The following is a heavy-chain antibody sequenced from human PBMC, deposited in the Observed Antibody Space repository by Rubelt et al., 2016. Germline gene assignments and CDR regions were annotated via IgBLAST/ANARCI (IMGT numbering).Heavy chain of an antibody. Sequence: EVQLVESGGGLVQPGGSLRLSCAASGFTFSSYSMNWVRQAPGKVLEWIAYISSSSSIIFYANAVKSRFTIARDNAKNSLYLQMSSLRDEATAVYYCASREQDYLGQGTLVTVSS. D-gene: IGHD5-24*01. CDR2: ISSSSSII. CDR3: ASREQDY. CDR1: GFTFSSYS. J-gene: IGHJ4*02. V-gene: IGHV3-48*02.